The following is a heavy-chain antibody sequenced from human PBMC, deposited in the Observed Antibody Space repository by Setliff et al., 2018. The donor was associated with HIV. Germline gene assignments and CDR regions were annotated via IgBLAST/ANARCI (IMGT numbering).Heavy chain of an antibody. CDR2: INPSGGST. J-gene: IGHJ6*03. D-gene: IGHD1-26*01. CDR1: GYTFISYY. V-gene: IGHV1-46*01. Sequence: ASVKVSCKASGYTFISYYMHWVRQAPGQGLEWMGVINPSGGSTTYAQKFQGRVTMTRDTSTTTVYMELSSLRSEDTAVYYCAREPGPWELRRFYYMDVWGKGTTVTVSS. CDR3: AREPGPWELRRFYYMDV.